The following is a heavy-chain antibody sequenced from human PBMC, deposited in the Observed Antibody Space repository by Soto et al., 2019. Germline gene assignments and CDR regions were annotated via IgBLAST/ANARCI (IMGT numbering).Heavy chain of an antibody. Sequence: GGSLRLSCAASGFTFSSYAMSWVRQAPGKGLEWVSAISGSGGSTYYADSVKGRFTISRDNSKNTLYLQMNSPRAEDTAVYYCAKSGPFSHYDILTGTGGWFDPWGQGTLVTVSS. D-gene: IGHD3-9*01. CDR2: ISGSGGST. CDR3: AKSGPFSHYDILTGTGGWFDP. V-gene: IGHV3-23*01. CDR1: GFTFSSYA. J-gene: IGHJ5*02.